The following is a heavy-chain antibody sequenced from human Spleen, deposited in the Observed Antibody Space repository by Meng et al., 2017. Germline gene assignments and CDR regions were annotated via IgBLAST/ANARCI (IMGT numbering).Heavy chain of an antibody. CDR3: AHQSIPDPRYFDY. V-gene: IGHV2-5*01. J-gene: IGHJ4*02. D-gene: IGHD6-6*01. Sequence: QSTSSESGPTLVKPSRTRTLTLTFSGFSLSTYAVCLGWTRHPPGKALEGLALIYWNDDKRYSASLNSRLTIAKDTSKNQVVLTMTNMDPVDTGTYYCAHQSIPDPRYFDYWGQGTLVTVSS. CDR1: GFSLSTYAVC. CDR2: IYWNDDK.